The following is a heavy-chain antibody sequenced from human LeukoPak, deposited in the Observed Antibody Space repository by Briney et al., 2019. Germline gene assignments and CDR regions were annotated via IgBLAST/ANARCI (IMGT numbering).Heavy chain of an antibody. CDR2: IYYSGST. Sequence: PSETLSLTCTVSGGSISSYYWSWIRQPPGKGLEWIGYIYYSGSTNYNPSLKSRVTISVDTSKNQFSLKLSSVTAADTAVYYCARFYGSGSYYYYYYYMDVWGKGTTVTISS. CDR3: ARFYGSGSYYYYYYYMDV. D-gene: IGHD3-10*01. J-gene: IGHJ6*03. V-gene: IGHV4-59*01. CDR1: GGSISSYY.